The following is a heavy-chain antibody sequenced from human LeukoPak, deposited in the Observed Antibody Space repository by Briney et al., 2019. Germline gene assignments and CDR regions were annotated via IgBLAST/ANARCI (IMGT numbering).Heavy chain of an antibody. D-gene: IGHD5-24*01. CDR2: INAGTGQT. J-gene: IGHJ4*02. V-gene: IGHV1-3*01. Sequence: ASVKVSCKASGYTFSSCAIHWVRQAPGQRLEWMGWINAGTGQTKYSQKFQRRVTITRDTSASTAYMELSSLRSEDTAVYSCARAGVVEMATIGFDYWGLGTLVTVSS. CDR3: ARAGVVEMATIGFDY. CDR1: GYTFSSCA.